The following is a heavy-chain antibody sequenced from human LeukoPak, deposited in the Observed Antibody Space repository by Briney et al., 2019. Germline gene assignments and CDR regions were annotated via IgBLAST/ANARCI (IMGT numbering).Heavy chain of an antibody. Sequence: GESLKISCKGSGYSFTSYWIGWVRQMPGKGLEWMGIIYPGDSDTRYSPSFQGQVTISADKSISTAYLQWSSLKASDTAMYYCARPNDYCSSTGCYGAFDIWGQGTMVTVSS. CDR2: IYPGDSDT. V-gene: IGHV5-51*01. CDR1: GYSFTSYW. J-gene: IGHJ3*02. CDR3: ARPNDYCSSTGCYGAFDI. D-gene: IGHD2-2*01.